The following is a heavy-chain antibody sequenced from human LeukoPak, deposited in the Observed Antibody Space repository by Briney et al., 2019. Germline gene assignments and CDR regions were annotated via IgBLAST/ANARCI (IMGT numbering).Heavy chain of an antibody. V-gene: IGHV3-7*04. CDR1: GDYW. D-gene: IGHD1-26*01. CDR2: MKQDGSEK. CDR3: ARGLGDFDY. J-gene: IGHJ4*02. Sequence: PGGSLRLSCAASGDYWMSWVRQVPGKGLEWVANMKQDGSEKYYVDSVKGRFTISRDNAKNSLYLQMNSLRAEDTAVYYCARGLGDFDYWGQGTLVTVSS.